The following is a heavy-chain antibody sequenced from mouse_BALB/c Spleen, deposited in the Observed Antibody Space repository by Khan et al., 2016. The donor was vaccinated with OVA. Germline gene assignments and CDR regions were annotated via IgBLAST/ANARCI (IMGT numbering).Heavy chain of an antibody. CDR3: ARMCYDDGSY. V-gene: IGHV14-3*02. CDR2: LDPANGYT. Sequence: VQLQQSGAELVKPGASVKLSCTTSGFNIKDTYIHWVKQTPEQGLVWIGRLDPANGYTKFDTRFRGKATITTDTSSNTAYLQLSSLTSEDTAVYYCARMCYDDGSYWGQGTLVTVSS. CDR1: GFNIKDTY. D-gene: IGHD2-3*01. J-gene: IGHJ3*01.